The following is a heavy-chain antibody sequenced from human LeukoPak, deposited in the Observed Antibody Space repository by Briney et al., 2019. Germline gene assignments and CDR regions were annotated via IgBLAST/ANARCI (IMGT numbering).Heavy chain of an antibody. J-gene: IGHJ4*02. Sequence: PGGSLRLSCGASGFTFSSSAMHWVRQGPGKGLEWVAYIAHHGNNKYYADSVKGRFTISRDNSKGSLYLQMNSLRADDTAVYYCAKDGSWSCTDWGQGTLVRVSS. CDR3: AKDGSWSCTD. CDR1: GFTFSSSA. D-gene: IGHD2-8*02. CDR2: IAHHGNNK. V-gene: IGHV3-30*02.